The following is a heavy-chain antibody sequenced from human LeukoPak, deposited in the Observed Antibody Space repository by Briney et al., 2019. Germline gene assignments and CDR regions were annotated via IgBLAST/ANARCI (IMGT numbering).Heavy chain of an antibody. Sequence: PSETLSLTCSVSGGSISTTIYYWGWIRQPPGKGLEWIGSIYYTGSTYYNPSLKSRVTISVGTSKNQFSLKLSSVTAADTAVYYCVEMATRWYFDHWGQGTLATVSS. CDR2: IYYTGST. CDR3: VEMATRWYFDH. V-gene: IGHV4-39*01. J-gene: IGHJ4*02. CDR1: GGSISTTIYY. D-gene: IGHD5-24*01.